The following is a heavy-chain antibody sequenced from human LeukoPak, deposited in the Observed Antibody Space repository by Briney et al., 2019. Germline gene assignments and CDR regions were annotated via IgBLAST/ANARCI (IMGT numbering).Heavy chain of an antibody. V-gene: IGHV4-30-2*03. J-gene: IGHJ4*02. CDR3: ARHESGSSWYDY. CDR2: IYYSGST. CDR1: GFTFSSDA. Sequence: LRLSCAASGFTFSSDAMSWVRQAPGKGLEWIGNIYYSGSTYYNPSLKSRVTISVDTSKNQFSLKLSSVTAADTAVYYCARHESGSSWYDYWGQGTLVTVSS. D-gene: IGHD6-13*01.